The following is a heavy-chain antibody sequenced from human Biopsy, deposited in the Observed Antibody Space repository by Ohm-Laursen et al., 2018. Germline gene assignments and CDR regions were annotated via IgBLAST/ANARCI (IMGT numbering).Heavy chain of an antibody. D-gene: IGHD3-3*01. V-gene: IGHV3-23*01. Sequence: PSETLSLICAVYVGSFSGYYWSWVRQAPGKGLECVSVINGSGGSTYYADPVKGRFTISRDNSKNTLYLQMNSLRAEDTAMYYCARDLYDFCGGCPFDPWGQGTLVTVS. CDR2: INGSGGST. CDR1: VGSFSGYY. CDR3: ARDLYDFCGGCPFDP. J-gene: IGHJ5*02.